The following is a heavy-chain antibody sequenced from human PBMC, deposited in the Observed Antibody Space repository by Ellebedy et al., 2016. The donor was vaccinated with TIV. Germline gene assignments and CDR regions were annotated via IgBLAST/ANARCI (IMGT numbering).Heavy chain of an antibody. CDR2: INPSGGST. D-gene: IGHD3-22*01. J-gene: IGHJ4*02. CDR1: GYTFTSHY. CDR3: ARGGIVVVITPSY. Sequence: AASVKDSCKASGYTFTSHYIHWVRQPPGQGLEWMGIINPSGGSTSYEQKFQGRVTMPRDTSTSTDYMELSSLRSEDTAVYYCARGGIVVVITPSYWGQGTLVTVSS. V-gene: IGHV1-46*01.